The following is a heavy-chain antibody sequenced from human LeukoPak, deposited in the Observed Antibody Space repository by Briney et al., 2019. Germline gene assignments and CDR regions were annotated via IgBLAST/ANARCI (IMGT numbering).Heavy chain of an antibody. Sequence: PSETLSLTCAVYGASFSDSYWSWIRQSPEKGLEWIGEINNSGSTSYNPSLNSRVIMSVDRSKNQFSLKLNSLTAADTAMYFCARGGYYDSSGYSAAEYFQHWGQGTLVTVSS. V-gene: IGHV4-34*01. CDR3: ARGGYYDSSGYSAAEYFQH. D-gene: IGHD3-22*01. CDR1: GASFSDSY. J-gene: IGHJ1*01. CDR2: INNSGST.